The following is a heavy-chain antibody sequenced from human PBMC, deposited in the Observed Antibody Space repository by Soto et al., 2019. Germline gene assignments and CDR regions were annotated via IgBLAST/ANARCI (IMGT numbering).Heavy chain of an antibody. V-gene: IGHV1-69*13. CDR1: GGTFSSYA. Sequence: ASVKVSCKASGGTFSSYAMSWVRQAPGEGLEWMGGIIPIFGTANYAQKFQGRVTITADESTSTAYMELSSLRSEDTAVYYCASRGTTHYDILTGPPSYYGMDVWGQGTTVTGS. J-gene: IGHJ6*02. CDR3: ASRGTTHYDILTGPPSYYGMDV. D-gene: IGHD3-9*01. CDR2: IIPIFGTA.